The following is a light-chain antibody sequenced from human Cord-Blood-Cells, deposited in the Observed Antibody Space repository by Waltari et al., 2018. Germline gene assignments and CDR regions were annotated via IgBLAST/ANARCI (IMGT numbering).Light chain of an antibody. V-gene: IGLV1-47*01. J-gene: IGLJ3*02. CDR1: SPNIRSNY. CDR3: AAWDDSLSGWV. Sequence: QSVLTQPPSASGTPGQRLTISCSGSSPNIRSNYVYWYQQLPGTAPKLLIYRNNQRPSGVPDRFSGSKSGTSASLAISGLRSEDEADYYCAAWDDSLSGWVFGGGTKLTVL. CDR2: RNN.